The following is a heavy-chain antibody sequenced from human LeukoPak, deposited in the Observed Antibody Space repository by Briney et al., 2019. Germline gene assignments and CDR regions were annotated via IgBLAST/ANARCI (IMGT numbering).Heavy chain of an antibody. CDR2: IIPIFGTA. CDR1: GGTFSSYA. Sequence: ASVKVSCKASGGTFSSYAISWVRQAPGQGLEWMGGIIPIFGTANYAQKFQGRVTITAGESTSTAYMELSSLRSEDTAVYYCARMWDYYDSSGLGGWGQGTLVTVSS. CDR3: ARMWDYYDSSGLGG. J-gene: IGHJ4*02. V-gene: IGHV1-69*13. D-gene: IGHD3-22*01.